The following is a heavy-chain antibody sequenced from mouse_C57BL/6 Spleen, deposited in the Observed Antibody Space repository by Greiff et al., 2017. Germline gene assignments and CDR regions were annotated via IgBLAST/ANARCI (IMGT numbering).Heavy chain of an antibody. V-gene: IGHV1-82*01. CDR1: GYAFSSSW. Sequence: QVQLQQSGPELVKPRASVKISCKASGYAFSSSWMNWVKQRPGKGLEWIGRIYPGDGDTNYNGKFKGKATLTADKSSSTAYMQLSSLTSEDSAVYFCAGYSDYGVFYAMDYWGQGTSVTVSS. CDR3: AGYSDYGVFYAMDY. D-gene: IGHD2-13*01. J-gene: IGHJ4*01. CDR2: IYPGDGDT.